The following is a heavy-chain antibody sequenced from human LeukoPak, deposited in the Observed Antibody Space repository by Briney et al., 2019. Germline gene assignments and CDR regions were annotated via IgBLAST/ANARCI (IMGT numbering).Heavy chain of an antibody. Sequence: GGSLRLSCAASGFTFSSYAMCWVRQAPGKGLEWVSGISASGGGTYYADSVKGRFTISRDNSNNTLYLRMNSLRVEDTAVYYCAKDGALLRFSAISYYFEYWGQGTLVTVSS. J-gene: IGHJ4*02. CDR2: ISASGGGT. D-gene: IGHD3-3*01. CDR3: AKDGALLRFSAISYYFEY. CDR1: GFTFSSYA. V-gene: IGHV3-23*01.